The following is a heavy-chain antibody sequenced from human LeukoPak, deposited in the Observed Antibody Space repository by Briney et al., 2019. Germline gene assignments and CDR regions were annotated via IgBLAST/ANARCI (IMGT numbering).Heavy chain of an antibody. CDR3: ARLSGQDAFDI. J-gene: IGHJ3*02. V-gene: IGHV3-21*01. CDR2: ISSSSYI. Sequence: GGSLRLSCAASGFTFSSYSMNWVRQAPGKGLEWVSSISSSSYIYYADSVKGRFTISRDNAQNSLYLQMNSLRAEDTAVYYCARLSGQDAFDIWGQGTMVTVSS. CDR1: GFTFSSYS.